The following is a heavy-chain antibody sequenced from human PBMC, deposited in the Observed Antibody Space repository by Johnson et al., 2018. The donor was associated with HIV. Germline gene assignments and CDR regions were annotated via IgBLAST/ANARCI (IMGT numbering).Heavy chain of an antibody. Sequence: VQLVESGGGLVQPGGSLRLSCAASGFSFSFYLMSWVRQAPGKGLEWVANIKQDGSEKYYVDSVKGRFTISRDNAKNSLYLQLNSLRAEDTAVYYCARVEPIRRAIDAFDIWGQGTMVTVSS. V-gene: IGHV3-7*01. J-gene: IGHJ3*02. CDR3: ARVEPIRRAIDAFDI. CDR2: IKQDGSEK. CDR1: GFSFSFYL.